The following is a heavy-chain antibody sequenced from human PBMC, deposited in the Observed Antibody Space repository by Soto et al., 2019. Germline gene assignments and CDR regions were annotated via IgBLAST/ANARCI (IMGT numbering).Heavy chain of an antibody. D-gene: IGHD3-22*01. Sequence: QVQLVQSGAEVKKPGSSVKVSCKASGGTFSSYAISWVRQAPGQGLEWMGGIIPISGTANYAQKVQGRVTITADESTSTVYMELSSLRSEDTAVYYGARGVFRIFHYDSSGYLYYFDYWGQGTLVTVSS. CDR2: IIPISGTA. V-gene: IGHV1-69*01. J-gene: IGHJ4*02. CDR1: GGTFSSYA. CDR3: ARGVFRIFHYDSSGYLYYFDY.